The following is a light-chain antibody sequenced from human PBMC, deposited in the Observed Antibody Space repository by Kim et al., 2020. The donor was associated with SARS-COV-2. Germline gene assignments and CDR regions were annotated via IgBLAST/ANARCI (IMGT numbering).Light chain of an antibody. Sequence: SYELTQPPSVSVSPEQTASITCSGDKLGDKYACWYQQKPGQSPVLVIYQDSKRPSGIPERFSGSNSGNTATLTISGTQAMDEADYYCQAWDSSTARVVFGGGTQLTVL. CDR3: QAWDSSTARVV. CDR1: KLGDKY. V-gene: IGLV3-1*01. J-gene: IGLJ2*01. CDR2: QDS.